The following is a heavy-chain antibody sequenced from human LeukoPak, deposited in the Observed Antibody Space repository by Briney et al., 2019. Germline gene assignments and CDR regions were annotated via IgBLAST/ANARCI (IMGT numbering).Heavy chain of an antibody. CDR3: ARLGGNLWSVFDI. D-gene: IGHD3-10*01. V-gene: IGHV1-2*02. CDR2: NPKSGDT. CDR1: GYTFSGYH. Sequence: GASVKVSCRASGYTFSGYHIHWVRQAPGQGLEWMGGNPKSGDTNYSQQFQGRVTMTRDTSITTAYMELSNLRSDDTAMYFCARLGGNLWSVFDIWGQGTMVTVSS. J-gene: IGHJ3*02.